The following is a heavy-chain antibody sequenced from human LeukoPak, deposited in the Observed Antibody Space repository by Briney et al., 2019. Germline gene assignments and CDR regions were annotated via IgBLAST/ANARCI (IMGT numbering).Heavy chain of an antibody. Sequence: GESLKISCKGSGYRFTSYWNGWVRQMPRKGLEWMGFIHPGDSDTRYSPSFQGQVTISADKSMSTAYLQWSSLKASDTAMYYCARRRGRYSGDAFDIWGQGTMVTVSS. CDR2: IHPGDSDT. D-gene: IGHD1-26*01. CDR3: ARRRGRYSGDAFDI. V-gene: IGHV5-51*01. J-gene: IGHJ3*02. CDR1: GYRFTSYW.